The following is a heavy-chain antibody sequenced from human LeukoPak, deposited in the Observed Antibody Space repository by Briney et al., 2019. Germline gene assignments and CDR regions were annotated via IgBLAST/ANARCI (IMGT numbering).Heavy chain of an antibody. J-gene: IGHJ4*02. Sequence: SQTLSLTCAVSGGPFSGYFWSWIRQSSGKGLEWIGEIHNSGTTNYNPSLNSRVTISEDTSKNQFYLNLSSVTAADTAVYYCARRYYYNLGSFPFDFWGQGTLVTVSS. CDR3: ARRYYYNLGSFPFDF. CDR1: GGPFSGYF. CDR2: IHNSGTT. D-gene: IGHD3-10*01. V-gene: IGHV4-34*01.